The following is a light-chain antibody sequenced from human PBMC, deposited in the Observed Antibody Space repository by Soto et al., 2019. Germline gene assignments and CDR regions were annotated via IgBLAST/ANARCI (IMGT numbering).Light chain of an antibody. Sequence: DIQMTQSPSSLSASVGDRVTITCRASQGIRNFLAWYQQKPGKVPELLIYAASTLHSGVPSRFSGSGSGTEFTIPISSLQSEYVATYYCQRYNSALLTFGGGTKVEIK. CDR3: QRYNSALLT. CDR1: QGIRNF. J-gene: IGKJ4*01. CDR2: AAS. V-gene: IGKV1-27*01.